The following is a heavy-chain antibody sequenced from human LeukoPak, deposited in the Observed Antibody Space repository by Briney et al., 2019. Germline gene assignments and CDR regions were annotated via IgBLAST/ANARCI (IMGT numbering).Heavy chain of an antibody. J-gene: IGHJ3*02. D-gene: IGHD4-17*01. CDR1: GYTFTKYG. V-gene: IGHV1-18*01. CDR3: ARDRSPTVTTGPDAFDI. CDR2: ITTYNGDT. Sequence: ASVKVSCKPSGYTFTKYGISWVRQTPVQGLEWMGWITTYNGDTDYAQKFQGRVTMTTDTSTSTAYMELRSLRSEDTAVYYCARDRSPTVTTGPDAFDIWGQGTMVTVSS.